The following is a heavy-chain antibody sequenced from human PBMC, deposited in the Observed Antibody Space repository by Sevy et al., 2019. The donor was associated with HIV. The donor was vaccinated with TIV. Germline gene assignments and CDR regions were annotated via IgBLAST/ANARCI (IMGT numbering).Heavy chain of an antibody. CDR3: ARDRGEILSSAFDY. V-gene: IGHV3-30*03. D-gene: IGHD3-16*01. CDR2: ISYDGRNTK. Sequence: GGSLRLSCVGSGFSFSDHRMHWVRQAPGKGLEWMAVISYDGRNTKYKADSVKGRFTISRDNSKNTLYLQMNRLRAEDKAIYYCARDRGEILSSAFDYWGQGTLVTVSS. J-gene: IGHJ4*02. CDR1: GFSFSDHR.